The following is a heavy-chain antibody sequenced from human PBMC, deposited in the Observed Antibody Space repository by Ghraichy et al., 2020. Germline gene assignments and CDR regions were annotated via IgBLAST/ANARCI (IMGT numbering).Heavy chain of an antibody. CDR3: ARFGEYEKSYYYYYGMDV. D-gene: IGHD3-10*01. Sequence: SETLSLTCAVYGGSFSGYYWCWIRHPPGKGMEWIGEINHSGSTNYNPSLKRRVTISVDTSKNQFSLKLSSVTAADTAVYYCARFGEYEKSYYYYYGMDVWGQGTTVTVSS. J-gene: IGHJ6*02. CDR1: GGSFSGYY. V-gene: IGHV4-34*01. CDR2: INHSGST.